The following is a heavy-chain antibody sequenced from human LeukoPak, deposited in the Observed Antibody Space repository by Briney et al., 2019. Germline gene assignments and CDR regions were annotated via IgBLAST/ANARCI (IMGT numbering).Heavy chain of an antibody. J-gene: IGHJ4*02. Sequence: ASVKVSCKASGYTFTGYYMHWVRQAPGQGLEWMGWINPNSGGTNYAQKFQGRVTMTRDTSTSTVYMELSSLRSEDTAVYYCARDREAAAGTGFDYWGQGTLVTVSS. CDR1: GYTFTGYY. CDR2: INPNSGGT. D-gene: IGHD6-13*01. V-gene: IGHV1-2*02. CDR3: ARDREAAAGTGFDY.